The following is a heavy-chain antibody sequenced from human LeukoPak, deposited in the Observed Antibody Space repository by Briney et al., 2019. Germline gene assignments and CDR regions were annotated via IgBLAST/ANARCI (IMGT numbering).Heavy chain of an antibody. Sequence: SETLSLTCTVSGGSISSYYWSWIRQPPGKGLEWIGYIYYSGSTNYNPSLKSRVTISVDTSKNQFSLKLSSVTAADTAVYYCARGSSWSDYWGQGTLVTVSS. D-gene: IGHD6-13*01. V-gene: IGHV4-59*08. CDR2: IYYSGST. CDR1: GGSISSYY. J-gene: IGHJ4*02. CDR3: ARGSSWSDY.